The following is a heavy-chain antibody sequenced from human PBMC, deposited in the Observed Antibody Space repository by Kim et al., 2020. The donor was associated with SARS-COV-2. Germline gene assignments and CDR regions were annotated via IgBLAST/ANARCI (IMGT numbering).Heavy chain of an antibody. J-gene: IGHJ5*02. V-gene: IGHV4-39*01. Sequence: TNSPPPHKSRVTISVDTSKNQFCLNLSSVTAADTAVYYCARWRAGGPYDAWGQGTLVTVSS. CDR3: ARWRAGGPYDA. D-gene: IGHD2-8*02. CDR2: T.